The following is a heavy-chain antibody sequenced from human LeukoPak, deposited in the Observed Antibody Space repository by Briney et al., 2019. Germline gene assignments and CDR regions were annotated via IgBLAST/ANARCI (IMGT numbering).Heavy chain of an antibody. D-gene: IGHD6-19*01. CDR1: GGSFSSSY. J-gene: IGHJ4*02. CDR2: IYYSGST. Sequence: ASETLSLTCEVYGGSFSSSYWSWIRQPPGKGLEWIGYIYYSGSTNYNPSFKSRVAISVDTSKNQFSLKLSSVTAADTAVYYCATWGIAVAGTFDYWGQGTLVTVST. CDR3: ATWGIAVAGTFDY. V-gene: IGHV4-59*08.